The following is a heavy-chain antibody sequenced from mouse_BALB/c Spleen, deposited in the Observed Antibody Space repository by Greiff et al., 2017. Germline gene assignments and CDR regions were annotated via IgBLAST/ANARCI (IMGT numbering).Heavy chain of an antibody. CDR2: ISYSGST. Sequence: EVQLQESGPSLVKPSQTLSLTCSVTGDSITSGYWNWIRKFPGNKLEYMGYISYSGSTYYNPSLKSRISITRDTSKNQYYLQLNSVTTEDTATYYCARMGVTTVVATDAMDYWGQGTSVTVSS. CDR3: ARMGVTTVVATDAMDY. CDR1: GDSITSGY. J-gene: IGHJ4*01. V-gene: IGHV3-8*02. D-gene: IGHD1-1*01.